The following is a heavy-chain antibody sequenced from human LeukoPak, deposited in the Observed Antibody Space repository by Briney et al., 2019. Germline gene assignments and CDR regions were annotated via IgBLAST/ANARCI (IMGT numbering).Heavy chain of an antibody. D-gene: IGHD3-22*01. CDR3: ATLSGYHLVYDAFDI. J-gene: IGHJ3*02. V-gene: IGHV1-8*02. CDR2: MNPNSGNT. Sequence: ASVKVSCKASGGTFSSYAISWVRQAPGQGLEWMGWMNPNSGNTGYAQKFQGRVTMTRNTSISTAYMELSSLRSEDTAVYYCATLSGYHLVYDAFDIWGQGTMVTVSS. CDR1: GGTFSSYA.